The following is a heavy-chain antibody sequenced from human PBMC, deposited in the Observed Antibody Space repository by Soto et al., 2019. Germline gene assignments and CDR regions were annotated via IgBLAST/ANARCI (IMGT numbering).Heavy chain of an antibody. J-gene: IGHJ5*02. Sequence: PGGSLRLSCAASGFTFSDYYMSWIRQAPGKGLEWISHISDSATTMYYADSVKGRFTISRDNARRSLFLHMNSLRAEDTAVYYCARDTAFISSGLFNPWGQGTLVTVSS. D-gene: IGHD3-22*01. V-gene: IGHV3-11*01. CDR2: ISDSATTM. CDR3: ARDTAFISSGLFNP. CDR1: GFTFSDYY.